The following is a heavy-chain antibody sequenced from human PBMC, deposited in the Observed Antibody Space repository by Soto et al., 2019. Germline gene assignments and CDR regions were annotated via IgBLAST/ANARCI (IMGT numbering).Heavy chain of an antibody. Sequence: TSETLSLTCAVYGGSFGGYYWSWVRQPPGKGLEWIGEINHSGSTNYNPSLKSRVTISVDTSKNQFSLKLSSVTAADTAVYYCARRAAALGYYYYYYYMDVWGKGTTVTVSS. CDR2: INHSGST. D-gene: IGHD6-13*01. CDR1: GGSFGGYY. J-gene: IGHJ6*03. V-gene: IGHV4-34*01. CDR3: ARRAAALGYYYYYYYMDV.